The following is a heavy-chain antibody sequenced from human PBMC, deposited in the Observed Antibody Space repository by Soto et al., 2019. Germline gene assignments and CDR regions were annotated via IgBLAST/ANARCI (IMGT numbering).Heavy chain of an antibody. CDR2: INPNSGGT. J-gene: IGHJ4*02. CDR1: GYTFTGYY. D-gene: IGHD6-19*01. CDR3: ARDRFVAVAAPGVLFAY. V-gene: IGHV1-2*02. Sequence: ASVKGSCKASGYTFTGYYMHWVRQAPGQGREWMGWINPNSGGTNYAQKFQGRVTMTRDTSISTAYMELSRLRSDDTVVYYCARDRFVAVAAPGVLFAYCGQRTLVTVSA.